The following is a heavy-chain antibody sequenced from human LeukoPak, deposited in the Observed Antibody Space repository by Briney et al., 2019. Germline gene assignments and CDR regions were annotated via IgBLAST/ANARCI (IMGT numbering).Heavy chain of an antibody. V-gene: IGHV4-34*01. Sequence: PSETLSLTCAVYGGSFSGYYWSWIRQPPGKGLEWIGEINHSGSTNYNPSLKSRVTISVDTSKNQFSLKLSSVTAADTAVYYCARLGSYRTYWGQGTLVTVSS. CDR1: GGSFSGYY. D-gene: IGHD1-26*01. CDR2: INHSGST. J-gene: IGHJ4*02. CDR3: ARLGSYRTY.